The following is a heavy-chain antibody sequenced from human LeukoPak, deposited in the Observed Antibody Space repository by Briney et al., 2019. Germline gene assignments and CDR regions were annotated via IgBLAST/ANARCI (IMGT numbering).Heavy chain of an antibody. J-gene: IGHJ4*02. D-gene: IGHD3-10*01. CDR1: GYTFTGYY. CDR2: INPNSGGT. Sequence: ASVKVSCKASGYTFTGYYIHWVRQAPGQGLEWMGWINPNSGGTNYAQKFQGRVTMTRDTSISTAYMELSRLRSDDTAVYYCASYGSGSYQYYFDYWGQGTLVTVSS. V-gene: IGHV1-2*02. CDR3: ASYGSGSYQYYFDY.